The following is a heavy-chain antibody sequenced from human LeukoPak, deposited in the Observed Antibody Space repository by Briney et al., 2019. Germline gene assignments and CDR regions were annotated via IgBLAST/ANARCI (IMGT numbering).Heavy chain of an antibody. D-gene: IGHD5-12*01. CDR1: GFPFSGYW. Sequence: GESLRLSCAASGFPFSGYWMHWVRQAPGKGLVWVSRIDDDGAGTTYADSVKGRFTISRDNAKNTLYLQMNSLRVEDTAVYYCARSASGYDAWGQGTLVTVSS. CDR2: IDDDGAGT. CDR3: ARSASGYDA. V-gene: IGHV3-74*01. J-gene: IGHJ5*02.